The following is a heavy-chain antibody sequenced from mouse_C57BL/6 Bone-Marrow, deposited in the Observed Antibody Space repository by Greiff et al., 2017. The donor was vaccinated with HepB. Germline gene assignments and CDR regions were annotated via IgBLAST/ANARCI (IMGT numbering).Heavy chain of an antibody. V-gene: IGHV1-55*01. CDR2: IYPGSGST. D-gene: IGHD2-1*01. Sequence: VKLQQPGAELVKPGASVKMSCKASGYTFTSYWITWVKQRPGQGLEWIGDIYPGSGSTNYNEKFKSKATLTVDTSSSTAYMQLSSLISEDSAVYYCAREVVYYGNYYAMDYWGQGTSVTVSS. CDR3: AREVVYYGNYYAMDY. CDR1: GYTFTSYW. J-gene: IGHJ4*01.